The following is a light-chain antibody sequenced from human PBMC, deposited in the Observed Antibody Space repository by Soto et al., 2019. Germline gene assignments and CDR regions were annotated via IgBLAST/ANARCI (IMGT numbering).Light chain of an antibody. Sequence: EIVMTQSPSTLSVSPGERATLSCRASQSVSNNLAWYHQKPGQAPRLLIFGASTRATGIPARFSGSGSGTEFPLTISSLHSEDFAVYYCQQYNDWWTFGQGTKVEIK. CDR3: QQYNDWWT. J-gene: IGKJ1*01. V-gene: IGKV3-15*01. CDR1: QSVSNN. CDR2: GAS.